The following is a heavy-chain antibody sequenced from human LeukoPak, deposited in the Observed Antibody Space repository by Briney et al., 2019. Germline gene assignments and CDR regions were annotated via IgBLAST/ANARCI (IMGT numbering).Heavy chain of an antibody. Sequence: PSQTQSLPCAVSGGSISSGDFPWSWIRQPPGKGLEWIGYIFHTGHTSYNPSLKSRVTISVDMSKNQLSLRLTSVTAADTAVYYCARGFYGAGSHFDYWGQGTLVTVSS. J-gene: IGHJ4*02. CDR3: ARGFYGAGSHFDY. CDR2: IFHTGHT. CDR1: GGSISSGDFP. D-gene: IGHD3-10*01. V-gene: IGHV4-30-2*01.